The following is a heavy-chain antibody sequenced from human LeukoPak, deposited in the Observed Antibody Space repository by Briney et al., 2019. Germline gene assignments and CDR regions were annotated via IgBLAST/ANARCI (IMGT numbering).Heavy chain of an antibody. J-gene: IGHJ4*02. D-gene: IGHD3-22*01. Sequence: ASVKVSCKASGYTFTGYYMHWVRQAPGQGLEWMGWINPNSGGTNYAQKFQGRVTMTRDTSISTAYMELSRLRSDDTAVYYCARDFSGPVTMIMYYWGQGTLVTVSS. CDR3: ARDFSGPVTMIMYY. V-gene: IGHV1-2*02. CDR1: GYTFTGYY. CDR2: INPNSGGT.